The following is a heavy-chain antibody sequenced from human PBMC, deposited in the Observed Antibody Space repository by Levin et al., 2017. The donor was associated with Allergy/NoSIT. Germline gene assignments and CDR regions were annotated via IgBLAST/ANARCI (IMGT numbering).Heavy chain of an antibody. CDR1: GFNLDDYA. D-gene: IGHD6-13*01. Sequence: GGSLRLSCAASGFNLDDYAMHWVRRGPGKGLEWVAGISWNSGRIGYADSVKGRFTIARDNAKNSLFLQMNSLRAEDAALYYCAKDSTAYSSSQDLDCWGQGTLVTVSS. CDR2: ISWNSGRI. V-gene: IGHV3-9*01. CDR3: AKDSTAYSSSQDLDC. J-gene: IGHJ4*02.